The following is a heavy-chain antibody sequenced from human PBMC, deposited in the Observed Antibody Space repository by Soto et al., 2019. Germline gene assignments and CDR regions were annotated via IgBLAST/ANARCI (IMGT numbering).Heavy chain of an antibody. CDR1: GYSITNSNYY. CDR2: IYYIGST. CDR3: ARLDLISGYDYGDDY. J-gene: IGHJ4*02. Sequence: PSETLSLTCTVSGYSITNSNYYWGWFRQPPGKGLEWIGSIYYIGSTYYNPSLKSRVTISVDTSKNQFSLKLSSVTAADTAVYYCARLDLISGYDYGDDYWGQGTLVTVSS. D-gene: IGHD5-12*01. V-gene: IGHV4-39*01.